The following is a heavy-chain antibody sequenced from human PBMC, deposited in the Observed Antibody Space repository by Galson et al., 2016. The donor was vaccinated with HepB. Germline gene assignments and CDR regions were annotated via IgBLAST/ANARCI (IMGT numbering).Heavy chain of an antibody. J-gene: IGHJ5*02. D-gene: IGHD4-11*01. CDR2: MFYSGAT. V-gene: IGHV4-39*07. Sequence: SETLSLTCTVSGGSIRSSDSYWGWIRQPPGKGLESIGSMFYSGATYLNPSLKSRVTISVDKSKNQFSLKLRSATAADTAVYFCARLTLNEHSNNWFDPWGQGTLVTVSS. CDR3: ARLTLNEHSNNWFDP. CDR1: GGSIRSSDSY.